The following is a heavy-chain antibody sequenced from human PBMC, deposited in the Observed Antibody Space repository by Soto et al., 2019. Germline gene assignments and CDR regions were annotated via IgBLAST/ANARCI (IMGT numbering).Heavy chain of an antibody. CDR2: IYHDDSDT. Sequence: PVESLRTSCNNSGYSLTRYWVVWVLQLPGKGLGVMGIIYHDDSDTIYSPSFQGQVTISADKSLTTAYLQWSSLQASETAIYYCVRHGGYRYPYGFYVYSYHYAIDVWGQGTAVTVSS. D-gene: IGHD5-18*01. V-gene: IGHV5-51*01. CDR3: VRHGGYRYPYGFYVYSYHYAIDV. CDR1: GYSLTRYW. J-gene: IGHJ6*01.